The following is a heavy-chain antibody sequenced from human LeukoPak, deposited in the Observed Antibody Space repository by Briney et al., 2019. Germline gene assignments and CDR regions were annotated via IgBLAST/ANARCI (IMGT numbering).Heavy chain of an antibody. CDR1: GYSFTSYW. CDR2: IYPGDSDT. V-gene: IGHV5-51*01. CDR3: ARLREPQRQWLVGSLDY. J-gene: IGHJ4*02. D-gene: IGHD6-19*01. Sequence: GESLKISCKGSGYSFTSYWIGWVRQMPGKGLEWMGIIYPGDSDTRYSPSFQGQVTISADKSISTAYLQWSSLKASDTAMYHCARLREPQRQWLVGSLDYWGQGTLVTVSS.